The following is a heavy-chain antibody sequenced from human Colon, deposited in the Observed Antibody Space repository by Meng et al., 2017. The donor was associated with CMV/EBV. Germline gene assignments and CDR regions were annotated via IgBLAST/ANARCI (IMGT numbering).Heavy chain of an antibody. Sequence: GESLKISCAASGFTFSSYAMSWVRQAPGKGLEWVSSISSSSSYIYYADSVKGRLTISRDNAKNSLYLQMNSLRAEDTAVYYCARGGYYYDSSGYYLPFYYYYGMDVWGQGTTVTVSS. V-gene: IGHV3-21*01. CDR2: ISSSSSYI. CDR3: ARGGYYYDSSGYYLPFYYYYGMDV. D-gene: IGHD3-22*01. J-gene: IGHJ6*02. CDR1: GFTFSSYA.